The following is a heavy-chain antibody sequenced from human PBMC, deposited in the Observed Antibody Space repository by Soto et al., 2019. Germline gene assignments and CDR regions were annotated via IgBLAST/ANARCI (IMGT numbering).Heavy chain of an antibody. Sequence: GASVKVSCKASGYTFTSYYMHWVRQAPGQGLEWMGIINPSGGSTSYAQKFQGRVTMTRDTSTSTVYMELSSLRSEDTAVYYCASSDYGDYVYFQHWGQGTLVTVSS. CDR2: INPSGGST. V-gene: IGHV1-46*01. CDR1: GYTFTSYY. J-gene: IGHJ1*01. CDR3: ASSDYGDYVYFQH. D-gene: IGHD4-17*01.